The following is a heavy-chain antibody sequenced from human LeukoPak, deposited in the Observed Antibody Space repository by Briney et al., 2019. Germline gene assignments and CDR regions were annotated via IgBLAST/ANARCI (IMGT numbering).Heavy chain of an antibody. V-gene: IGHV3-15*07. CDR1: GFTFSNAW. J-gene: IGHJ3*02. D-gene: IGHD3-3*01. CDR2: IKSKTDGGTI. CDR3: TTTYRYDSDSFDI. Sequence: GGSLRLSCAASGFTFSNAWMNWVRQAPGKGLEWVGRIKSKTDGGTINYAAPVKGRFSISRDDSKNTLYLQMNSLKTEDTAVYYCTTTYRYDSDSFDIWGQGTMVTVSS.